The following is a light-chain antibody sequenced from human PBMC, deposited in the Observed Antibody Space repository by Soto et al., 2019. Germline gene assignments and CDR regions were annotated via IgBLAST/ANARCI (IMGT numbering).Light chain of an antibody. CDR3: QEYKTGPGYN. CDR2: KTS. CDR1: QSFGRW. V-gene: IGKV1-5*03. J-gene: IGKJ2*01. Sequence: DIQMTQSPSTLSASVGDRVTITCRASQSFGRWLAWYQQKPGKAPELLIYKTSTLERGVPSRFSGSGSGTEFTLPISSLQPDDFATYYCQEYKTGPGYNFGQGTRLEIK.